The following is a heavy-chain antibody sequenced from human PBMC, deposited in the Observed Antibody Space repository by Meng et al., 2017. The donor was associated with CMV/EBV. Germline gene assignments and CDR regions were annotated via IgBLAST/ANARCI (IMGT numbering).Heavy chain of an antibody. CDR1: GGSFSGYY. CDR3: ARGEWSRGQYQLQIARYYYDGMDV. Sequence: SETLSLTCAVYGGSFSGYYWSWIRQPPGKGLEWIGEINHSGSTNYNPSLKSRGTISVDTSKNQFALKLSSVTAADTAVYYCARGEWSRGQYQLQIARYYYDGMDVWGQGTTVTVSS. CDR2: INHSGST. V-gene: IGHV4-34*01. D-gene: IGHD2-2*01. J-gene: IGHJ6*02.